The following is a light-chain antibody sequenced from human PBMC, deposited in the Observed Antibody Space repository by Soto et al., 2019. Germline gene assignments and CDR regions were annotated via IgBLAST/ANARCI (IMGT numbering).Light chain of an antibody. CDR1: RDVGSD. Sequence: NQMSPSPSSLSASVLVWIIITCRASRDVGSDVSWYQQKPGQAPKLLIYAASNLYTGVPSRFSGSRSGTEFTLTISSLQPEDFASYYCLQDYGDSWTFGQGTKVDIK. V-gene: IGKV1-6*01. CDR3: LQDYGDSWT. CDR2: AAS. J-gene: IGKJ1*01.